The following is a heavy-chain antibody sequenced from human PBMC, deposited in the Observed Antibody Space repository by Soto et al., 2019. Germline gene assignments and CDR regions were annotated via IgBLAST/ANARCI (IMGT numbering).Heavy chain of an antibody. D-gene: IGHD3-10*01. V-gene: IGHV4-61*08. CDR2: IYYLGSI. Sequence: SETLSLTCTVSGGSISSGGYYWSWIRQSPGKGLEWIGYIYYLGSIDYNPSLKSRVTISVDTSKRQFSLRLTSVTAADTAVYYCARDGYDGSGSPYPAFWGPGTQVTVSS. J-gene: IGHJ4*02. CDR1: GGSISSGGYY. CDR3: ARDGYDGSGSPYPAF.